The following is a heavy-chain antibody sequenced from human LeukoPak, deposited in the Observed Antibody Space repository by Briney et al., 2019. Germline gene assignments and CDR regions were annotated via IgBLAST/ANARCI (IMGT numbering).Heavy chain of an antibody. V-gene: IGHV1-18*01. CDR3: ARDLANGGENWFDP. CDR1: GYTFTSCG. D-gene: IGHD4-23*01. J-gene: IGHJ5*02. CDR2: ISAYNGNT. Sequence: ASVKVSCKASGYTFTSCGISWVRQAPGQGLEWMGWISAYNGNTNYAQKLQGRVTMTTDTSTSTAYMELRSLRSDDTAVYYCARDLANGGENWFDPWGQGTLVTVSS.